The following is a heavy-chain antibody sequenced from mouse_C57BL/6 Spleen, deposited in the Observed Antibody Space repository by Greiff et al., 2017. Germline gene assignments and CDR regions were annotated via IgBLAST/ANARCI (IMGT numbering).Heavy chain of an antibody. Sequence: EVQLVESGGGLVQPGGSLKLSCAASGFTFSDYYMYWVRQTPEKRLEWVAYISNGGGSTYYPDTVKGRFPISRDNAKNTLSLQMSRRKSEDTAMYYCARQGDYDEEGFAYWGQGTLVTVSA. J-gene: IGHJ3*01. CDR1: GFTFSDYY. D-gene: IGHD2-4*01. CDR3: ARQGDYDEEGFAY. V-gene: IGHV5-12*01. CDR2: ISNGGGST.